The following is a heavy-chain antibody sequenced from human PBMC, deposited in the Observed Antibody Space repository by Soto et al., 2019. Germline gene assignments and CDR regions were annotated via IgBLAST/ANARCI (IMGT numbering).Heavy chain of an antibody. D-gene: IGHD3-3*01. CDR2: INHSGST. J-gene: IGHJ4*02. V-gene: IGHV4-34*01. Sequence: SETLSLTCAVYGGSFSGYYWSWIRQPPGKGLEWIGEINHSGSTNYNPSLKSRVTISVDTSKNQFSLKLSSVTAADTAVYYCARLGNDYDFWSGYYGLDYWGQGTLVTVSS. CDR1: GGSFSGYY. CDR3: ARLGNDYDFWSGYYGLDY.